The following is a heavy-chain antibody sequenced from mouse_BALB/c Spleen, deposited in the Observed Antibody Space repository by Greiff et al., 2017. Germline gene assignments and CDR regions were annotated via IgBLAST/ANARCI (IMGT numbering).Heavy chain of an antibody. D-gene: IGHD2-1*01. CDR1: GDSITSGY. CDR2: ISYSGST. V-gene: IGHV3-8*02. CDR3: ARVYGNYWYFDV. J-gene: IGHJ1*01. Sequence: EVQRVESGPSLVKPSQTLSLTCSVTGDSITSGYWNWIRKFPGNKLEYMGYISYSGSTYYNPSLKSRISITRDTSKNQYYLQLNSVTTEDTATYYCARVYGNYWYFDVWGAGTTVTVSS.